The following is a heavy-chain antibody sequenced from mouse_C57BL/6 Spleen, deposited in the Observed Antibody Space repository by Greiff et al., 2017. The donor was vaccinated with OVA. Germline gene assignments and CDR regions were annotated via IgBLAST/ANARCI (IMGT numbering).Heavy chain of an antibody. CDR2: ISYDGSN. D-gene: IGHD2-3*01. Sequence: EVQLKESGPGLVKPSQSLSLTCSVTGYSITSGYYWNWIRQFPGNKLEWMGYISYDGSNNYNPSLKNRISITRDTSKNQFFLKLNSVTTEDTATYYCAIYDGYPWDYWGQGTSVTVSS. J-gene: IGHJ4*01. CDR1: GYSITSGYY. V-gene: IGHV3-6*01. CDR3: AIYDGYPWDY.